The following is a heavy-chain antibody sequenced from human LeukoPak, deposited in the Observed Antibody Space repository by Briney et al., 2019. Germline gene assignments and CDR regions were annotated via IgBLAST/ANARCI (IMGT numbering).Heavy chain of an antibody. CDR1: GGSISSYY. J-gene: IGHJ4*02. CDR2: IYYGGST. Sequence: PSETLSLTCTVSGGSISSYYWSWIRQPPGKGLEWIGYIYYGGSTNYNPSLKSRVTISVDTSKNQFSLKLSSVTAADTAVYYCARHDWRKGVDYWGQGTLVTVSS. D-gene: IGHD2-21*01. V-gene: IGHV4-59*08. CDR3: ARHDWRKGVDY.